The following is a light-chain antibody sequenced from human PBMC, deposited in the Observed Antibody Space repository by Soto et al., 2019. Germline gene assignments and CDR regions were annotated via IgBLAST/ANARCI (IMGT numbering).Light chain of an antibody. Sequence: AIQMTQSPSSLSASVGDRVTISCRASQGIGNDLGWYQQKPGTAPKLLIYAASTLQSGVPSRFSGSGSGTDFTLTISSLQPEDSATYYCLQDDNFPLTFGGGTKVEIK. J-gene: IGKJ4*01. V-gene: IGKV1-6*02. CDR3: LQDDNFPLT. CDR1: QGIGND. CDR2: AAS.